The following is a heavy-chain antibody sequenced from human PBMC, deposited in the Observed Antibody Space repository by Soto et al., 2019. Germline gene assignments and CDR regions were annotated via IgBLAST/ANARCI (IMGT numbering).Heavy chain of an antibody. CDR2: IKQDGSEK. D-gene: IGHD3-16*01. CDR1: GFTFSDAW. CDR3: ASLGPHG. J-gene: IGHJ6*02. V-gene: IGHV3-7*01. Sequence: EVQLVESGGGLVQPGGSLRLSCAASGFTFSDAWMDWVRQAPGKGPEWVANIKQDGSEKNYVDSVKGRFIISRDNAKNSLYLQMNSLRAEDTAVYYCASLGPHGWGQGTTVTVSS.